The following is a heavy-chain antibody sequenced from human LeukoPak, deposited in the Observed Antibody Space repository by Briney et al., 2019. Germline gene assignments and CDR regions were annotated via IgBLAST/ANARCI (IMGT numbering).Heavy chain of an antibody. CDR1: GGSFSGYY. V-gene: IGHV4-34*01. CDR2: INHSGST. Sequence: SETLSLTCAVYGGSFSGYYWSWIRQPPGKGLEWIGEINHSGSTNYNPSLKSRVTISVDTSKNKFSLKLSSVTAADTAVYYCARGSDLYYYDSSGQYDYWGQGTLVTVSS. CDR3: ARGSDLYYYDSSGQYDY. J-gene: IGHJ4*02. D-gene: IGHD3-22*01.